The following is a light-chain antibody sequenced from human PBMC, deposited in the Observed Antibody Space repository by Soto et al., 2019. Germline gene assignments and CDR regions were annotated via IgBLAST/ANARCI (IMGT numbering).Light chain of an antibody. J-gene: IGKJ4*01. V-gene: IGKV3-15*01. CDR1: QSVSSSY. CDR2: DAS. Sequence: EIVLTQSPGTLSLSPGERATLSCRAIQSVSSSYLAWYQQKPGQAPRLVIFDASTRATGIPDRFTGRGSGTEFTLTISSLQSEDSAVYFCQQYNDWPPITFGGGTKVDIK. CDR3: QQYNDWPPIT.